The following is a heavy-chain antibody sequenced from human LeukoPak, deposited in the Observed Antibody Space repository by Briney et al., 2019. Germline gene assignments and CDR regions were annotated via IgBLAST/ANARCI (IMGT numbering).Heavy chain of an antibody. V-gene: IGHV7-4-1*02. CDR2: INTNTGNP. CDR3: ARDGEYDSNDSSGYYCDY. Sequence: ASVKVSCKASGYTFTSNAMNWMRQAPGQGLEWMGWINTNTGNPTYAQGFTGRFVFSLDTSVSTAYLQISSLEAEDTAVYYCARDGEYDSNDSSGYYCDYWGQGTLVTVSS. CDR1: GYTFTSNA. D-gene: IGHD3-22*01. J-gene: IGHJ4*02.